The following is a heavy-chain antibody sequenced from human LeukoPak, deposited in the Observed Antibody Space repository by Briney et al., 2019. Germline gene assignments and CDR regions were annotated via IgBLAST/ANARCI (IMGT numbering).Heavy chain of an antibody. CDR2: INPNSGGT. Sequence: GASVKVSCKASGYTFTGYYMHWVRQAPGQGLEWMGWINPNSGGTNYVQKFQGRVTMTRDTSISTAYMELSRLRSDDTAVYYCARDLITIFGVVIRGFDYWGQGTLVTVSS. D-gene: IGHD3-3*01. CDR3: ARDLITIFGVVIRGFDY. V-gene: IGHV1-2*02. CDR1: GYTFTGYY. J-gene: IGHJ4*02.